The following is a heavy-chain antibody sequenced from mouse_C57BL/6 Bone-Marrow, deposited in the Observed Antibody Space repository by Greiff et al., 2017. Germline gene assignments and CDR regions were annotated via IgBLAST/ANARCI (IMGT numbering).Heavy chain of an antibody. V-gene: IGHV1-9*01. CDR3: ARWILRSWYFDY. D-gene: IGHD1-1*01. CDR2: ILRGSGST. Sequence: HVQLQQSGADLMKPGASVKLSCTATGYTFTGYWIEWVQQRPGHGLEWIGKILRGSGSTNYNEQVKGKAPFTADTASNTAYMQLSSLTTEDSAIYYCARWILRSWYFDYWGQGTTLTVSS. CDR1: GYTFTGYW. J-gene: IGHJ2*01.